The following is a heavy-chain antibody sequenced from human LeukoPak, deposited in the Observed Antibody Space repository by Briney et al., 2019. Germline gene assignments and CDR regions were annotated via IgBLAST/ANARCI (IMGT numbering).Heavy chain of an antibody. Sequence: ASVKVSCKASGGTFSSYAISWVRQAPGQGLEWMGGFIPIFGTANYAQKFQGRVTIAADESTSTAYMELSSLRSEGTAVYYCATHPGSGWLLYYYYYGMDVWGKGTTVTVSS. CDR3: ATHPGSGWLLYYYYYGMDV. CDR2: FIPIFGTA. J-gene: IGHJ6*04. V-gene: IGHV1-69*13. D-gene: IGHD6-19*01. CDR1: GGTFSSYA.